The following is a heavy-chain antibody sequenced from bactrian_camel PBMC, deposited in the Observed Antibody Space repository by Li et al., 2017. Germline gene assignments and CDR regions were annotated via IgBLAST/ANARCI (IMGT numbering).Heavy chain of an antibody. CDR3: AAGTRIIVGDYCDGITT. CDR1: KYTVVGNC. V-gene: IGHV3S55*01. D-gene: IGHD3*01. Sequence: HVQLVESGGGSVQAGGSLRLSCDISKYTVVGNCVGWFRQAPGNEREGIARIYLGGTFYSDFVKGRFTISQDNAKNIIYLQMSSLTPDDTAMYYCAAGTRIIVGDYCDGITTWGQGTQVTVS. CDR2: IYLGGT. J-gene: IGHJ6*01.